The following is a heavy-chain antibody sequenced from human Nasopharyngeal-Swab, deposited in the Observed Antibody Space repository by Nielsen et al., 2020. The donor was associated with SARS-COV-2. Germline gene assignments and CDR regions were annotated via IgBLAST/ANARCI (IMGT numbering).Heavy chain of an antibody. V-gene: IGHV1-18*01. CDR3: ARFTAGGYYDSSGYYYWYFDL. CDR2: ISAYNGNT. D-gene: IGHD3-22*01. J-gene: IGHJ2*01. Sequence: ASVKVSCKASGYTFTSYGISWVRQAPGQGLEWMGWISAYNGNTNYAQKLQGRVTMTTDTFTSTAYMELRSLRSDDTAVYYCARFTAGGYYDSSGYYYWYFDLWGRGTLVTVSS. CDR1: GYTFTSYG.